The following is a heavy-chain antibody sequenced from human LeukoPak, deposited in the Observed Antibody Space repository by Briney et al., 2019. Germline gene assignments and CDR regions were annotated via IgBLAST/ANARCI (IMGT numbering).Heavy chain of an antibody. Sequence: GGSLRLSCAASGFTFSSYEMNWVRQAPGKGLEWVSYISSSGSTKYYAASVKGRFTFSRDNAKNSLYLQMNSLRADDTAVYYCARASGYSYGYGYFFLDVWGKGTTVTISS. J-gene: IGHJ6*03. CDR2: ISSSGSTK. V-gene: IGHV3-48*03. CDR3: ARASGYSYGYGYFFLDV. D-gene: IGHD5-18*01. CDR1: GFTFSSYE.